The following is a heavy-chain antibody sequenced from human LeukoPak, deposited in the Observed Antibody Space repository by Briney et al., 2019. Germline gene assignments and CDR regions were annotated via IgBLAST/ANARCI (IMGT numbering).Heavy chain of an antibody. CDR1: AYTFTTYY. CDR3: ARVRVRGLRTNAFDI. CDR2: INPSVGTT. J-gene: IGHJ3*02. Sequence: ASVTVSCKASAYTFTTYYMHWVRQAPGQGLEWMGIINPSVGTTGYAQKFQGRLTMTRDTSTTTVYMELSSLRSEDTAVYYCARVRVRGLRTNAFDIWGQGTMVTVSS. V-gene: IGHV1-46*01. D-gene: IGHD3-10*01.